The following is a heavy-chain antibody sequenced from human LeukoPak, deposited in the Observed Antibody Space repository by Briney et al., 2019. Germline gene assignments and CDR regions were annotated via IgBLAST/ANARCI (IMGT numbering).Heavy chain of an antibody. J-gene: IGHJ4*02. Sequence: GGSLRLSCAASGFTFSSFAVSWVRQTPGKGLGWVSTISHDGGSTYFADSVKGRFTISRDNSKSTLYLQMNSLRAEGTALYFCAKDFSSGLFDYWGQGTLVAVSS. CDR3: AKDFSSGLFDY. V-gene: IGHV3-23*01. CDR1: GFTFSSFA. CDR2: ISHDGGST. D-gene: IGHD6-19*01.